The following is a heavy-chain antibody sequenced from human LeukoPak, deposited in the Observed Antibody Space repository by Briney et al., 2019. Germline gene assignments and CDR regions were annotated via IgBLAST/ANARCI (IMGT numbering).Heavy chain of an antibody. CDR2: INAGNGNT. CDR1: GYTFTSYT. D-gene: IGHD1-7*01. V-gene: IGHV1-3*01. Sequence: ASVKVSCKASGYTFTSYTMHWVRQAPGQRLEWMGWINAGNGNTKYSQKFQGRVTITRDTSASTAYMELSSLRSEDTAVYYCARALELGSPFFNYWGQGTLVTVSS. CDR3: ARALELGSPFFNY. J-gene: IGHJ4*02.